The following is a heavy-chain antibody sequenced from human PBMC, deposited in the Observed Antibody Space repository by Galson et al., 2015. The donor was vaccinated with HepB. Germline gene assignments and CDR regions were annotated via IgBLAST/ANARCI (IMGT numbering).Heavy chain of an antibody. CDR3: AKGRGITGTTADY. D-gene: IGHD1-7*01. CDR2: ISGSGGST. CDR1: GFTFSSYA. V-gene: IGHV3-23*01. J-gene: IGHJ4*02. Sequence: SLRLSCAASGFTFSSYAMSWVRQAPGKGLEWVSAISGSGGSTYYADSVKGRFTISRDNSKNTLYLQMNSLRAEDTAVYYCAKGRGITGTTADYWGQGTLVTVSS.